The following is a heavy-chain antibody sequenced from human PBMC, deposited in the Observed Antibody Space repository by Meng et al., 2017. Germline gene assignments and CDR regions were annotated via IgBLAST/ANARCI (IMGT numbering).Heavy chain of an antibody. V-gene: IGHV3-21*01. CDR2: ISSSSSYI. J-gene: IGHJ4*02. CDR1: GFTFSSYS. Sequence: GGSGGGLVQPGRSLRLSCAASGFTFSSYSMNWVRQAPGKGLEWVSSISSSSSYIYYADSVKGRFTISRDNAKNSLYLQMNSLRAEDTAVYYCAREQWLQSEGFDYWGQGTLVTVSS. CDR3: AREQWLQSEGFDY. D-gene: IGHD5-24*01.